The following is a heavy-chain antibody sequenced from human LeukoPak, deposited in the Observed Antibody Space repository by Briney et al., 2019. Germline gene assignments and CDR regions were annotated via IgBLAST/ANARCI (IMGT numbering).Heavy chain of an antibody. CDR3: ASGGSGDYAIRPVNWFDP. J-gene: IGHJ5*02. CDR1: GGSFSGYY. Sequence: SETLSLTCAVYGGSFSGYYWSWIRQPPGKGLEWIGEINHSGSTNYNPSLKSRVTISVDTSRNQFSLKLSSVTAAGTAVYYCASGGSGDYAIRPVNWFDPWGQGTLVTVSS. CDR2: INHSGST. D-gene: IGHD4-17*01. V-gene: IGHV4-34*01.